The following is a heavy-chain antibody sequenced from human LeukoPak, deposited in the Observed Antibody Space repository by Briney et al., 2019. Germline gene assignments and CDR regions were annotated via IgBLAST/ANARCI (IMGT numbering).Heavy chain of an antibody. J-gene: IGHJ3*02. CDR1: GFTFSSYE. D-gene: IGHD6-13*01. V-gene: IGHV3-48*03. CDR3: VGWINRIAAAGTHDAFDI. CDR2: ISSSGSTI. Sequence: TGGSLRLSCAASGFTFSSYEMNWVRQAPGKGLEWVSYISSSGSTIYYADSVKGRFTISRDNAKNSLYLQMNSPRAEDTAVYYCVGWINRIAAAGTHDAFDIWGQGTKVTVSS.